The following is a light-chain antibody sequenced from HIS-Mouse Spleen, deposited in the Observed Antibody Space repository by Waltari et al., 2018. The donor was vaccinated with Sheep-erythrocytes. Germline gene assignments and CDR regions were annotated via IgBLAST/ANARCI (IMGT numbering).Light chain of an antibody. Sequence: QSALTQPPSASGSPGQSVTISCTATSSDVGGYNYVSWYPQPPGKAPNLMIYEVSKRPSGVPDRFSGSKSGNTASLTVSGLQAEDEADYYCSSYAGSNNWVFGGGTKLTVL. CDR1: SSDVGGYNY. CDR3: SSYAGSNNWV. J-gene: IGLJ3*02. CDR2: EVS. V-gene: IGLV2-8*01.